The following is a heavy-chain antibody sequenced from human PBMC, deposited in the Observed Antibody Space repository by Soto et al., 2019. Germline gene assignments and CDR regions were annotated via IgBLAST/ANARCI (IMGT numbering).Heavy chain of an antibody. Sequence: SETLSLSCAVYGGSFSGYYWSWIRQPPGKGLEWIGEINHSGSTNYNPSLKSRVTISVDTSKNQFSLKLSSVTAADTAVYYCGRGYSSGWYKERYYYYYIDVWGKETTVTVSS. V-gene: IGHV4-34*01. CDR1: GGSFSGYY. J-gene: IGHJ6*03. CDR3: GRGYSSGWYKERYYYYYIDV. CDR2: INHSGST. D-gene: IGHD6-19*01.